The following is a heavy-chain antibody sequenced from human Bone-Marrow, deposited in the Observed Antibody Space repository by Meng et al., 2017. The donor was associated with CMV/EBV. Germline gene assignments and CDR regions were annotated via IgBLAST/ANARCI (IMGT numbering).Heavy chain of an antibody. CDR2: VYYSGST. Sequence: SETLSLTCTVSGGSISSSSYYWGWIRQPPGKGLEWIGTVYYSGSTFYSPSPKSRVTISTDTSKNQFSLKLSSVTAADTAIYYCARGEDCTTTTCFAGGWFGPWGQGTLVTVSS. CDR1: GGSISSSSYY. CDR3: ARGEDCTTTTCFAGGWFGP. V-gene: IGHV4-39*07. J-gene: IGHJ5*02. D-gene: IGHD2-2*01.